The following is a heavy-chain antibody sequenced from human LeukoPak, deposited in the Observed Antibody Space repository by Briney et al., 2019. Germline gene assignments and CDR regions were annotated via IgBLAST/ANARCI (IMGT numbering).Heavy chain of an antibody. D-gene: IGHD2-2*02. J-gene: IGHJ4*02. CDR1: GFTFSNYA. CDR2: ISSDGSNK. Sequence: PGGSLRLPCAASGFTFSNYAMHWVRLAPGKGLEWVAVISSDGSNKYYADSVKGRFTISRDNSKNTLFLQMNSLRAEDTAVYYCVRDREASYCSSATCYNVVDYRGQGTLVPVSS. CDR3: VRDREASYCSSATCYNVVDY. V-gene: IGHV3-30-3*01.